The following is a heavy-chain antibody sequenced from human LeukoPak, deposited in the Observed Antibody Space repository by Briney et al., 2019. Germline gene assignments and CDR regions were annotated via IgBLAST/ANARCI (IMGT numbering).Heavy chain of an antibody. CDR2: IIPIFGTA. Sequence: SVKVSCKASGGTFSSYAISWVRQAPGQGLEWMGGIIPIFGTANYAQKFQGRVTITADESTSTAYMELSSLRFEDTAVYYCAKAGAHYYYYMDVWGKGTTVTVSS. CDR1: GGTFSSYA. D-gene: IGHD1-26*01. V-gene: IGHV1-69*13. CDR3: AKAGAHYYYYMDV. J-gene: IGHJ6*03.